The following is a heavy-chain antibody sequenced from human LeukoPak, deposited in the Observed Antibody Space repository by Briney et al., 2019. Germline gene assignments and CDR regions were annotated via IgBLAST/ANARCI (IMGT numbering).Heavy chain of an antibody. V-gene: IGHV3-7*01. CDR1: GFTFSTYW. Sequence: GGSLRLSCAASGFTFSTYWMSWVRQAPGKGLEWVANIKQDGCEKYYVDSVKGRFTISRDNAKNSLYLQMNSLRAEDTAMYYCARDSAGNDYWGQGTLVTVSS. D-gene: IGHD6-13*01. CDR2: IKQDGCEK. CDR3: ARDSAGNDY. J-gene: IGHJ4*02.